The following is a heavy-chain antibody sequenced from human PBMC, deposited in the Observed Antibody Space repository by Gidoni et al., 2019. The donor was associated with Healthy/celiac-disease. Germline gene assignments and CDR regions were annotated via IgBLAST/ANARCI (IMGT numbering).Heavy chain of an antibody. V-gene: IGHV3-74*01. Sequence: EVQLVESGGGVVQPGVSLRRSCAASGFPSGSNGMHWVRQAPVRGLCWVSRSKRDVRRKSDADSVKGRFTISRDNAKNTLYLQMNSLRAEDTAVYYCAREDIVVVVDLDAFDIWGQGTMVTVSS. CDR3: AREDIVVVVDLDAFDI. J-gene: IGHJ3*02. CDR2: SKRDVRRK. CDR1: GFPSGSNG. D-gene: IGHD2-15*01.